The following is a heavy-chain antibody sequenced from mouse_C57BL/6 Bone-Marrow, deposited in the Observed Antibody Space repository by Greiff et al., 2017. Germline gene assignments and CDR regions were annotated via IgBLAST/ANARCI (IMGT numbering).Heavy chain of an antibody. V-gene: IGHV1-82*01. Sequence: VQLVESGPELVKPGASVKISCKASGYAFSSSWMNWVKQRPGKGLEWIGRIYPGDGDTNYNGKFKGKATLTADKSSSTAYMQLSSLTSEDSAVYFCARNYYGSSYREYFDVWGTGTTVTVSS. CDR2: IYPGDGDT. CDR1: GYAFSSSW. J-gene: IGHJ1*03. CDR3: ARNYYGSSYREYFDV. D-gene: IGHD1-1*01.